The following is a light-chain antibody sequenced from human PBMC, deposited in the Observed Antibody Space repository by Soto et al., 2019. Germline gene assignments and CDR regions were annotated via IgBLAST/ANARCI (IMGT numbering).Light chain of an antibody. CDR2: GVS. CDR1: SSDVGDYNY. V-gene: IGLV2-14*01. CDR3: SSYTSTNTLI. J-gene: IGLJ2*01. Sequence: QSALTQPASVSGSPGQSITISCTGTSSDVGDYNYVSWYQQHPGKAPKLLIYGVSNRPSGISSHFSGSKSGNTASLTISGLQAEDKADYYCSSYTSTNTLIFGGGTKVTVL.